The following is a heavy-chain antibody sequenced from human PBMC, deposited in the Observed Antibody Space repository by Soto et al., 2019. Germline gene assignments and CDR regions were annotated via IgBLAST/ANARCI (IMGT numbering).Heavy chain of an antibody. CDR1: GGTFSSYA. D-gene: IGHD3-10*01. J-gene: IGHJ4*02. V-gene: IGHV1-69*06. CDR2: IIPIFGTA. CDR3: ARPGSGSYYSLDY. Sequence: SVKVSCKASGGTFSSYAISWVRQAPGQGLEWMGGIIPIFGTAKYAQKFQGRVTITADTSASTAYMELSSLRSEDTAVYYCARPGSGSYYSLDYWGQGTLVTVSS.